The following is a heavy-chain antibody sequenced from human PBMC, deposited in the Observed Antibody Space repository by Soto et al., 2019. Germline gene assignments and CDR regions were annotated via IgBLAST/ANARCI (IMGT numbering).Heavy chain of an antibody. CDR1: GFTFSSYW. CDR2: INSDGSRT. D-gene: IGHD1-1*01. CDR3: ARIGTGYYYMDV. Sequence: EVQLVESGGGLVQPGGSLRLSCAASGFTFSSYWMHWVRQAPGEGLIWVSRINSDGSRTTYADSVKGRFTISRDNAKNTVYLQMNSLSAADTAVYYCARIGTGYYYMDVWGKGTTVTVSS. V-gene: IGHV3-74*01. J-gene: IGHJ6*03.